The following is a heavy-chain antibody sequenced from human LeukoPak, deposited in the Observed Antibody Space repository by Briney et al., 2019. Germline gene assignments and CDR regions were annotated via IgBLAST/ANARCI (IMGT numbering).Heavy chain of an antibody. CDR2: ISYDGTNK. CDR1: GFTFSSYA. D-gene: IGHD4-17*01. V-gene: IGHV3-30-3*01. CDR3: VKDAMTTYARAFDI. J-gene: IGHJ3*02. Sequence: GGSLRLSCAASGFTFSSYAMHWVRQAPGKGLEWVAVISYDGTNKYYADSVKGRFTISRDNSKNTLYLQMNSLRAEDTAVYYCVKDAMTTYARAFDIWGQGTMVTVSS.